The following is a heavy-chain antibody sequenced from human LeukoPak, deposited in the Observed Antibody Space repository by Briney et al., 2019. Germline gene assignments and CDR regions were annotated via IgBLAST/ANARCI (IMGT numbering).Heavy chain of an antibody. CDR1: GGSISSGSYY. CDR3: AREAIAAPYPDY. CDR2: FYTSGST. D-gene: IGHD6-13*01. J-gene: IGHJ4*02. Sequence: SETLSLTCTVSGGSISSGSYYWNWIRQPAGKGLEWIGRFYTSGSTNYNPSLKSRVTITVDTSKNQFSLKLSSVTAADTAVYYCAREAIAAPYPDYWGRGTLVTVPS. V-gene: IGHV4-61*02.